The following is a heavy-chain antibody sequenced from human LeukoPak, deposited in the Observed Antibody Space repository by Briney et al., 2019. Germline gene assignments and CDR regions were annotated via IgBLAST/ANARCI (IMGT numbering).Heavy chain of an antibody. J-gene: IGHJ4*02. D-gene: IGHD3-10*01. CDR3: ARCAKGYGSGDIDY. V-gene: IGHV3-7*01. Sequence: PGGSLRLSCVASGFTFSSYWMSWVRQAPGKGLEWVANIKQDGNHKHYVDSVKGRFIISRDNAKNSLHLQMNSLRAEDTAVYYCARCAKGYGSGDIDYWGQGTLVTVSS. CDR2: IKQDGNHK. CDR1: GFTFSSYW.